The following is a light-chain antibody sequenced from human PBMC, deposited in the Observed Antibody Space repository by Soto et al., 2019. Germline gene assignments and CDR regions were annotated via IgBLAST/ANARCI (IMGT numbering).Light chain of an antibody. CDR2: DAS. Sequence: EIVLTQCAATLSFSPGQRSTLSCMASQSVSRYLAWYQQKPGQAPRLLIYDASNRATGIPARFSGSGSGTDFTLTISSLEPEDFAVYYCQQRRDWPPITFGQGTRLEIK. CDR3: QQRRDWPPIT. CDR1: QSVSRY. J-gene: IGKJ5*01. V-gene: IGKV3-11*01.